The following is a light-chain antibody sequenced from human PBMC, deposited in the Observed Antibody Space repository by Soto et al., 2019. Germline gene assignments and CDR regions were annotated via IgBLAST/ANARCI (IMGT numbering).Light chain of an antibody. CDR3: QQYYSSPYT. Sequence: DIVMTQSPDSLAVSLGERATINCKSSQSVLYSSNNKNYLAWYQQKPGQPPKLLIYWASTRESGVPDRFSGSGYGTDFTLTISSLQAEDVAVYYCQQYYSSPYTFGQGTKLDIK. CDR2: WAS. CDR1: QSVLYSSNNKNY. V-gene: IGKV4-1*01. J-gene: IGKJ2*01.